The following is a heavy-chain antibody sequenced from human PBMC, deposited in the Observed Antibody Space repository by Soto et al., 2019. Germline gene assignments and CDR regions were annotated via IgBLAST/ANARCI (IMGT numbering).Heavy chain of an antibody. J-gene: IGHJ4*02. V-gene: IGHV4-34*01. Sequence: QVQLQQWGAGLLKPSETLSLTCAVYGGSFSGYYWSWIRQPPGKGLGWIGEINHSGSTNYNPSLKSRVTISVGPSNNHFCLKLRYVTAADTAVYFCARVGYCRGGSCYYFDSWGQGTLVTVSS. D-gene: IGHD2-15*01. CDR2: INHSGST. CDR1: GGSFSGYY. CDR3: ARVGYCRGGSCYYFDS.